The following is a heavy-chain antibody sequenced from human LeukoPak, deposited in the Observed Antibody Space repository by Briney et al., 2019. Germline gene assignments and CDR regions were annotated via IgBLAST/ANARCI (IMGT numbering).Heavy chain of an antibody. CDR1: GFTFSSYA. V-gene: IGHV3-23*01. D-gene: IGHD6-13*01. CDR2: ITSSGLST. J-gene: IGHJ4*02. CDR3: AKDGAAAGTYYFDY. Sequence: PGGSLRLSCAASGFTFSSYAMSWVRQAPGKGLEWASAITSSGLSTYYADSVKGRFTISRDSSKNTLYLQMNSLRAEDTAVYYCAKDGAAAGTYYFDYWGQGTLVTVSS.